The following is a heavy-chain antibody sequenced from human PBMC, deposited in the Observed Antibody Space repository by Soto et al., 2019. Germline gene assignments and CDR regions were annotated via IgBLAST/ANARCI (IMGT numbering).Heavy chain of an antibody. J-gene: IGHJ5*02. CDR1: GFTFSSYG. D-gene: IGHD3-22*01. Sequence: QVQLVESGGGVVQPGRSLRLSCAASGFTFSSYGMHWVRQAPGKGLEWVAVIWYDGSNKYYADSVKGRFTISRDNSKNTLYLQMNSLRAEDTAVYYCARDNYDSSGYPNWFDPWGQEPWSPSPQ. V-gene: IGHV3-33*01. CDR3: ARDNYDSSGYPNWFDP. CDR2: IWYDGSNK.